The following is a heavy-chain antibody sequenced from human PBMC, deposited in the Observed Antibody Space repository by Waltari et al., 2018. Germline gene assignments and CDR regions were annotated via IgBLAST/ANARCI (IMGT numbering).Heavy chain of an antibody. CDR2: IGGSSGST. CDR1: GGSISSSNW. Sequence: QVQLQESGPGLVKPSETLSLTCAVSGGSISSSNWWSWIRQPPGKGLEWIGNIGGSSGSTYYNPSLKSRVTISKDTSKNQFSLKLSSVTAADTAVYYCARDTPAGYSGYSYFDYWGQGVLVTVSS. D-gene: IGHD5-12*01. J-gene: IGHJ4*02. CDR3: ARDTPAGYSGYSYFDY. V-gene: IGHV4-4*02.